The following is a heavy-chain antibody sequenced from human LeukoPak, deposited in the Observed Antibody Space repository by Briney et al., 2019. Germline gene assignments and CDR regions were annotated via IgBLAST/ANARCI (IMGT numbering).Heavy chain of an antibody. Sequence: GGSLRLSCAASGFSFRSYAMSWVRQAPGKGLEWVSVISSDDRTYYADSVKGRFTISRDNSKNTLYLQMNSLRAEDTAVYYCAGDSGSSGYGSVDIWGQGTMVTVSS. J-gene: IGHJ3*02. CDR1: GFSFRSYA. CDR2: ISSDDRT. V-gene: IGHV3-23*01. D-gene: IGHD3-22*01. CDR3: AGDSGSSGYGSVDI.